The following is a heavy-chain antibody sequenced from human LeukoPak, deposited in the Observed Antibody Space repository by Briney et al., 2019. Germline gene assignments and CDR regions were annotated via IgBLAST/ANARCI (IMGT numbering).Heavy chain of an antibody. J-gene: IGHJ4*02. CDR1: GFTFDDYA. Sequence: GGSLRLSCAASGFTFDDYAMHWVRQAPGEGLEWVSGISWNSGSIGYADSVKGRFTISRDNAKNSLYLEMNSLRAEDTALYYCAKDIGSSSWYLGNWGQGTLVTVSS. CDR3: AKDIGSSSWYLGN. CDR2: ISWNSGSI. D-gene: IGHD6-13*01. V-gene: IGHV3-9*01.